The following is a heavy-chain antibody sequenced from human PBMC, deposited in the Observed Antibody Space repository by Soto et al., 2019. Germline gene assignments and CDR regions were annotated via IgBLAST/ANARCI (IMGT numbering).Heavy chain of an antibody. CDR2: ISSSSSYI. Sequence: PGESLKISCAASGFTFSSYSMNWVRQAPGKGLEWVSSISSSSSYIYYADSVKGRFTISRDNAKNSLYLQMNSLRAEDTAVYYCARDGDYYDSVGVFDIWGQGTMVTVSS. CDR3: ARDGDYYDSVGVFDI. V-gene: IGHV3-21*01. CDR1: GFTFSSYS. J-gene: IGHJ3*02. D-gene: IGHD3-22*01.